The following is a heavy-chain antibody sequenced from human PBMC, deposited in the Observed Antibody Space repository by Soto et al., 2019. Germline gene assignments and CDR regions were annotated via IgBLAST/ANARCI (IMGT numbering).Heavy chain of an antibody. CDR3: TAIIVGATSSLLTLDY. CDR1: GFTFSGSA. Sequence: PGGSLRLSCAASGFTFSGSAMHWVRQASGKGLEWVGRIRSKANSYATAYAASVKGRFTISRDDSKNTAYLQMNSLKTEDTAVYYCTAIIVGATSSLLTLDYWGQGILVTV. V-gene: IGHV3-73*01. CDR2: IRSKANSYAT. J-gene: IGHJ4*02. D-gene: IGHD1-26*01.